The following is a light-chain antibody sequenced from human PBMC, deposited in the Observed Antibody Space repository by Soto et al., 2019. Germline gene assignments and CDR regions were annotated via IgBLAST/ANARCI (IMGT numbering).Light chain of an antibody. J-gene: IGLJ2*01. V-gene: IGLV3-21*04. Sequence: SYELTQPPSVSVAPGETATITCGGDNIGGKSVHWYQRKPGQAPLLIIYNDGDRPSGIPERFSGSNSGNTATLTVSRVVAGDEADYYCQVWGSNADPYVVFGGGTKLTVL. CDR3: QVWGSNADPYVV. CDR2: NDG. CDR1: NIGGKS.